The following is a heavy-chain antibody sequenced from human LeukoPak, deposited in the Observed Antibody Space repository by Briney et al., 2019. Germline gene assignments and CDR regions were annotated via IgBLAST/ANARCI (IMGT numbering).Heavy chain of an antibody. CDR2: IYPGDSDN. D-gene: IGHD3-10*01. J-gene: IGHJ4*02. CDR1: GYTFSIYW. Sequence: GESLKTSRKGSGYTFSIYWHGLGPQMPGKGLGWMGSIYPGDSDNRHSPTFQGQVTISADQSITTAYLQWSSLKAADTGMYYCARLVGSNRSFDYWGQGTMVTVSS. CDR3: ARLVGSNRSFDY. V-gene: IGHV5-51*01.